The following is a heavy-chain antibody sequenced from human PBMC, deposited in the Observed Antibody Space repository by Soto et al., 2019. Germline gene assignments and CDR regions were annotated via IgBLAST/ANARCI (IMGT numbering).Heavy chain of an antibody. J-gene: IGHJ4*02. CDR3: ARVASVAAYYFDY. Sequence: SVKVSCKASGGTFSSYAISWVRQAPGQGLEWMGGIIPIFGTANYAQKFQGRVTITADESTSTAYMELSSLRSEDTAVYYCARVASVAAYYFDYWGQGTLVTVSS. CDR1: GGTFSSYA. D-gene: IGHD6-19*01. V-gene: IGHV1-69*13. CDR2: IIPIFGTA.